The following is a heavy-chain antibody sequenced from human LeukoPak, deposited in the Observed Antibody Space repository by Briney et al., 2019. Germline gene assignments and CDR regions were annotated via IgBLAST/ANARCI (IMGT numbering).Heavy chain of an antibody. CDR2: LYSGGST. V-gene: IGHV3-66*01. J-gene: IGHJ6*02. Sequence: GSLRLSCAASGFTVSGNYMSWVRQAPGKGLEWVSLLYSGGSTYYADSVKGRFSISRDNSKNTLYLQMNRLRAEDTAVYYCASRDIGYYYGMDVWGQGTTVTVSS. CDR3: ASRDIGYYYGMDV. CDR1: GFTVSGNY. D-gene: IGHD5-12*01.